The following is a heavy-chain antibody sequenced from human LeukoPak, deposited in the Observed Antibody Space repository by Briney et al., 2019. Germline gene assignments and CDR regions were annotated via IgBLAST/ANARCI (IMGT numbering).Heavy chain of an antibody. V-gene: IGHV7-4-1*02. J-gene: IGHJ6*03. CDR3: ASGYCSGGSCYVLHMDV. CDR1: GYTFTSYA. Sequence: ASVKVPCKASGYTFTSYAMNWVRQAPGQGLEWMGWINTNTGNPTYAQGFTGRFVFSLDTSVSTAYLQISSLKAEDTAVYYCASGYCSGGSCYVLHMDVWGKGTTVTVSS. D-gene: IGHD2-15*01. CDR2: INTNTGNP.